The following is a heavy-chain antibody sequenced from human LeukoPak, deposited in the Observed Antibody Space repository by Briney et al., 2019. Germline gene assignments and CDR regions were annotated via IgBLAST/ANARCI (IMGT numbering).Heavy chain of an antibody. D-gene: IGHD1-26*01. CDR3: ARWELLPAFDI. CDR1: GGSFSGYY. Sequence: PSETLSLPCAVYGGSFSGYYWSWIRQPPGKGLEWIGEINHSGSTNYNPSLKSRVTISVDTSKNQFSLKLSSVTAADTAVYYCARWELLPAFDIWGQGTMVTVSS. J-gene: IGHJ3*02. CDR2: INHSGST. V-gene: IGHV4-34*01.